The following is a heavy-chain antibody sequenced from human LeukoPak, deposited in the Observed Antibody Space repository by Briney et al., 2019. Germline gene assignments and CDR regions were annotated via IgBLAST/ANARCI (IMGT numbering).Heavy chain of an antibody. V-gene: IGHV3-33*01. J-gene: IGHJ6*02. CDR1: GFTLSSYG. Sequence: QPGGSLRLSCAASGFTLSSYGMHGVRQAPGKGLEGVAVIWYDGSNKYYADSVKGRFTISRDNSKNTLYMKMNSLRAEDTAVYYCARDAELLWFKGSMDVWGQGTTVTVSS. CDR2: IWYDGSNK. CDR3: ARDAELLWFKGSMDV. D-gene: IGHD3-10*01.